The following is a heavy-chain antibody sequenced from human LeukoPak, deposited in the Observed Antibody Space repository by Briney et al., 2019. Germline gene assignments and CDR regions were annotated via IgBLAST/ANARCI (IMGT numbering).Heavy chain of an antibody. D-gene: IGHD6-13*01. J-gene: IGHJ6*02. CDR3: ARKVSSSHLYYYYYGMDV. Sequence: ASVKASCKASGYTFTGYYMHWVRQAPGQGLEWMGWINPNSGGTNYAQKFQGRVTMTRDTSISTAYMELSRLRSDDTAVYYCARKVSSSHLYYYYYGMDVWGQGTTVTVSS. CDR2: INPNSGGT. CDR1: GYTFTGYY. V-gene: IGHV1-2*02.